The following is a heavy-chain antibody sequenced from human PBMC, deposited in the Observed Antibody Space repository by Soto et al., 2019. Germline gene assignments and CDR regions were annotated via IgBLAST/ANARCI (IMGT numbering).Heavy chain of an antibody. CDR3: ARGQEVWWKAGQLGLHDLDV. V-gene: IGHV1-8*01. CDR1: RYTCISYD. CDR2: MNPNSGNT. J-gene: IGHJ6*02. D-gene: IGHD3-16*01. Sequence: VSVKVSCKASRYTCISYDINWVLQATGQWLERMGWMNPNSGNTGYAQKLHCRITMTRNTSINTAYMELSSRRSAVTSVYYCARGQEVWWKAGQLGLHDLDVWGQGTTVTVSS.